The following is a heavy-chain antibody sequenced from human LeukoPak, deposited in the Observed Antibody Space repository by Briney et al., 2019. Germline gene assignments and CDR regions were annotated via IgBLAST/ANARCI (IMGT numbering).Heavy chain of an antibody. V-gene: IGHV4-61*08. J-gene: IGHJ5*02. CDR2: IYYSGST. D-gene: IGHD6-19*01. CDR3: ARQKKSIAVAGSWFDP. CDR1: GGSISSGGYY. Sequence: SETLSLTCTVSGGSISSGGYYWSWIRQPPGKGLEWIGYIYYSGSTNYNPSLKSRVTISVDTSKNQFSLKLSSVTAADTAVYYCARQKKSIAVAGSWFDPWGQGTLVTVSS.